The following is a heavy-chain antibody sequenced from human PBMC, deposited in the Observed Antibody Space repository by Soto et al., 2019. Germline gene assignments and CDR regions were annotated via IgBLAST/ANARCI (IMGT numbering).Heavy chain of an antibody. CDR1: GYTFSNYA. V-gene: IGHV1-18*04. Sequence: ASVKVSCKPSGYTFSNYAISWVRQAPGQGLEWMGWVSPYNGNANYTEKFQGRVSMTTDTSTTTAYMELTSLTSDDTAIYYCARAISLIVAAPASWGQGTLVPVSS. CDR3: ARAISLIVAAPAS. J-gene: IGHJ5*02. D-gene: IGHD5-12*01. CDR2: VSPYNGNA.